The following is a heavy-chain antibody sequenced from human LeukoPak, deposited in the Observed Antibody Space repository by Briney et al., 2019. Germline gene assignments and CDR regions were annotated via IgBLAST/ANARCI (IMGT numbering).Heavy chain of an antibody. CDR3: ASPTPSRYCSSTSCYIYYMDV. V-gene: IGHV1-69*13. Sequence: GASVKVSCKASGGTFSSYAISWVRQAPGQGLERMGGIIPIFGTANYAQKFQGRVTITADESTSTAYMELSSLRSEDTAVYYCASPTPSRYCSSTSCYIYYMDVWGKGTTVTVSS. CDR1: GGTFSSYA. D-gene: IGHD2-2*02. CDR2: IIPIFGTA. J-gene: IGHJ6*03.